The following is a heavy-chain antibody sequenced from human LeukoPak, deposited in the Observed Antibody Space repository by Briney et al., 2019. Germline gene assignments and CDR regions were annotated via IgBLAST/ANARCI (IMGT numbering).Heavy chain of an antibody. CDR1: GFTFSSYG. CDR2: ISYDGSNK. Sequence: GGSLRLSCAASGFTFSSYGMHWVRQAPGKGLEWVAVISYDGSNKYYADSVKGRFTISRDNSKNTLYLQMNSLRVEDTAVYYCAKRLSRYSYGFLPDYWGQGTLVTVSS. J-gene: IGHJ4*02. CDR3: AKRLSRYSYGFLPDY. D-gene: IGHD5-18*01. V-gene: IGHV3-30*18.